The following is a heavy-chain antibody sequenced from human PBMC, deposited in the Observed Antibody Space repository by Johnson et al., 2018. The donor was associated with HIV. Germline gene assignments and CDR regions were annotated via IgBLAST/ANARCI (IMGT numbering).Heavy chain of an antibody. CDR2: IGTAGDT. Sequence: VQLVESGGGLVQPGGSLRLSCAASGFTFSSYDMHWVRQATGKGLEWVSAIGTAGDTYYPGSVKGRFTISRENAKNSLYLQMNSLRAEDTALYYCAKDRDLAAAGTDAFDIWGQGTLVTVSS. CDR1: GFTFSSYD. CDR3: AKDRDLAAAGTDAFDI. J-gene: IGHJ3*02. D-gene: IGHD6-13*01. V-gene: IGHV3-13*01.